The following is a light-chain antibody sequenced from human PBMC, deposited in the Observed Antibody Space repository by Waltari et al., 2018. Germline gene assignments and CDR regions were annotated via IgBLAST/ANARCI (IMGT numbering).Light chain of an antibody. CDR2: EGS. V-gene: IGLV2-23*01. J-gene: IGLJ3*02. CDR3: CSYAGSSNWV. Sequence: QSALTQPASVSGSPGQSITISCPGTSSDVGSYTLVSWYQQHPVKAPKLMIYEGSKRPSGVSNRFSGSKSGNTASLTISGLQAEDEADYYCCSYAGSSNWVFGGGTKLTVL. CDR1: SSDVGSYTL.